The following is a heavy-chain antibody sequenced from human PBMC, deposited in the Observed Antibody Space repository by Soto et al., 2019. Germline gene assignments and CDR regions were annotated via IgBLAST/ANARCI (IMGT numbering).Heavy chain of an antibody. D-gene: IGHD4-17*01. CDR3: ERDGAATVTKHFGMDV. V-gene: IGHV1-18*01. J-gene: IGHJ6*02. CDR1: GYTYTSYG. Sequence: QVQLVQSGAEVKKPGASVKVSCKASGYTYTSYGISWVRQAPGQGLEWMGWISAYNANTNYAQKLQGRVAMTTDTSTSTAYMELRRLRSDDTAVYDCERDGAATVTKHFGMDVWGQGTTVTVSS. CDR2: ISAYNANT.